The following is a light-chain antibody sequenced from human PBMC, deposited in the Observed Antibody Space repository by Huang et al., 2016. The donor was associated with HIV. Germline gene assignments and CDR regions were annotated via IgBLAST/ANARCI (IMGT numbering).Light chain of an antibody. CDR3: QQYYSTPWT. J-gene: IGKJ1*01. V-gene: IGKV1-NL1*01. CDR1: QGIASS. CDR2: TAS. Sequence: DIQMTQSPSSLSASVGDKVTITGRASQGIASSLAWYQQKPGKAPTLLISTASRLQSGGPSTFSGSGSGTDYTLTISSLQPDDFATYYCQQYYSTPWTFGQGTKVEIK.